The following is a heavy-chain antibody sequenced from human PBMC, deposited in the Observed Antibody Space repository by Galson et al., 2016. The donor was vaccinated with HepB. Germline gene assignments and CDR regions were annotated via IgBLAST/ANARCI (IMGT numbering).Heavy chain of an antibody. J-gene: IGHJ5*02. CDR2: ISAYTGST. CDR3: AREWGDLADCDRGTCYDYNWFDH. Sequence: SAKVSCKGSGYTFSNYGISWVRQAPGQGLEWMGWISAYTGSTNYAQKFQGRITLTTDTSTSTAYMELRTLRDDDTAVYYCAREWGDLADCDRGTCYDYNWFDHWGQGTLVTVSS. V-gene: IGHV1-18*01. CDR1: GYTFSNYG. D-gene: IGHD2-15*01.